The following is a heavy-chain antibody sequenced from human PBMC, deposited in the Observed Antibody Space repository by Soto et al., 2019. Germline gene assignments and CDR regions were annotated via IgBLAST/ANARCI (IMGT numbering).Heavy chain of an antibody. CDR3: AREGLGKKDGYNGLVSLGY. CDR1: GTRFSNYV. Sequence: QVQLVQSGAEVKTPGSSLKVSCTVSGTRFSNYVISWVRQAPGQGLEWLGRIIPIFNTTQYPQKLQGRVTITADKSTNTASLELSSLRFDDTAVYYCAREGLGKKDGYNGLVSLGYWGQGTPVTVSS. V-gene: IGHV1-69*06. J-gene: IGHJ4*02. CDR2: IIPIFNTT. D-gene: IGHD3-22*01.